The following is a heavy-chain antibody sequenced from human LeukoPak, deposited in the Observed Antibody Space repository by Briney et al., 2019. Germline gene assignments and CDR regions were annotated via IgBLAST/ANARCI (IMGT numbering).Heavy chain of an antibody. J-gene: IGHJ4*02. CDR3: ARLWAVAGTVDDY. V-gene: IGHV3-7*01. D-gene: IGHD6-19*01. Sequence: GGSLRLSCAASGFTSSTYWMSWVRQAPGKRPEWVANIKQDGSEKYYVDSVKGRFTISRDNARNSLYLQMNSLRAEDTAVYYCARLWAVAGTVDDYWGQGTLVTVSS. CDR2: IKQDGSEK. CDR1: GFTSSTYW.